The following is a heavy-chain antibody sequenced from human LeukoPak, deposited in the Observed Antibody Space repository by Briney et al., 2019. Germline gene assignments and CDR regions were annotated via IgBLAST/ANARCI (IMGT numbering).Heavy chain of an antibody. CDR3: ARVAYCSGGSCYPGEDY. D-gene: IGHD2-15*01. CDR1: GGSISSGGYY. V-gene: IGHV4-30-2*01. Sequence: PSQTLSLTCTVSGGSISSGGYYWSRIRQPPGKGLEWIGYIYHSGSTYYNPSLKSRVTISVDRSKNQFSLKLSSVTAADTAVYYCARVAYCSGGSCYPGEDYWGQGTLVTVSS. CDR2: IYHSGST. J-gene: IGHJ4*02.